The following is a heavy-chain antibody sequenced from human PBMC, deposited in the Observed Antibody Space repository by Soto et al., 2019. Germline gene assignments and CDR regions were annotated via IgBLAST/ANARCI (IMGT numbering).Heavy chain of an antibody. CDR3: ARTYSGTYPAPDYFDY. J-gene: IGHJ4*02. CDR2: IDPSDSYT. CDR1: GYSFTSYW. V-gene: IGHV5-10-1*01. Sequence: GESLKISCKGSGYSFTSYWISWVRQMPGKGLEWMGRIDPSDSYTNYSPSFQGHVTISADKSISTAYLQWSSLQASDTAIYYCARTYSGTYPAPDYFDYWGQGTLVTVSS. D-gene: IGHD1-26*01.